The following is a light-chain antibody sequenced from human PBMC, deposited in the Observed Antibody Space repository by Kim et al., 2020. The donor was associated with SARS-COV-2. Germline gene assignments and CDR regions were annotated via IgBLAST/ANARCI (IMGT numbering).Light chain of an antibody. CDR3: LEDNSYPIT. CDR1: QDISSW. Sequence: ASVGDRVTITCRAGQDISSWVGWYQQRPGKAPKRLIYGASTLQSGVPSRFSGSGSGTEFTLTISSLQPEDFATYYCLEDNSYPITFGQGTRLEIK. J-gene: IGKJ5*01. CDR2: GAS. V-gene: IGKV1D-12*01.